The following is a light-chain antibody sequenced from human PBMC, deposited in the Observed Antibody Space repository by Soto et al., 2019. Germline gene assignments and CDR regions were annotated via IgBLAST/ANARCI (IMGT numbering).Light chain of an antibody. V-gene: IGLV8-61*01. CDR2: STD. CDR3: VLYVGSGIWV. J-gene: IGLJ3*02. CDR1: SGSVSTTYY. Sequence: QAVVTQEPSFSVSPGRTVTLTCGLNSGSVSTTYYPSWYQQTPGQAPRTLIYSTDTRPSGVPDRFSGSILGNRAALTITGAQADDESDYYCVLYVGSGIWVFGGGTQLTVL.